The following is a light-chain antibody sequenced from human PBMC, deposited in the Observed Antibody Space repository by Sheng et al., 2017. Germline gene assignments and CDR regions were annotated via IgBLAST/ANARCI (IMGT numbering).Light chain of an antibody. CDR1: QSISNY. J-gene: IGKJ2*03. CDR2: AAS. CDR3: QQSYSSPYS. Sequence: DIQMTQSPSSLSASVGDRVTITCRASQSISNYLNWYQEIPGKAPKLLIYAASSLQSGVPSRFSGSGSGTDFTLTISSLQPEDFATYYCQQSYSSPYSFGQGTKVEIK. V-gene: IGKV1-39*01.